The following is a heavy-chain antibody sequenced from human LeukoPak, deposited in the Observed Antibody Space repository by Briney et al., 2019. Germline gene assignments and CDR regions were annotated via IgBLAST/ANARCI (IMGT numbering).Heavy chain of an antibody. CDR3: ARDRWEVVVADDERDFYYYYMDV. D-gene: IGHD2-15*01. J-gene: IGHJ6*03. CDR2: ISSSSSYI. Sequence: GGSLRLSCAASGFTFSSCSMNWVRQAPGKGLEWVSSISSSSSYIYYADSVKGRFTISRDNAKNSLYLQMNSLRAEDTAVYYCARDRWEVVVADDERDFYYYYMDVWGKGTTVTVSS. V-gene: IGHV3-21*01. CDR1: GFTFSSCS.